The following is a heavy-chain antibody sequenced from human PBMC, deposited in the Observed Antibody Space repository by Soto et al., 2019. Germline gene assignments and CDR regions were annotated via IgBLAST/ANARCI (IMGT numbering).Heavy chain of an antibody. CDR2: TYYRSKWYN. V-gene: IGHV6-1*01. CDR1: GDSVSSNSAA. Sequence: SQTLSLTCAISGDSVSSNSAAWNWIRQSPSRGLEWLGRTYYRSKWYNDYAVSVKSRITSNPDTSQNQFSLQLNSVTPEDTAVYYCARVEGGIGSSGLGGWFDPWGQGTLVTVSS. CDR3: ARVEGGIGSSGLGGWFDP. D-gene: IGHD6-19*01. J-gene: IGHJ5*02.